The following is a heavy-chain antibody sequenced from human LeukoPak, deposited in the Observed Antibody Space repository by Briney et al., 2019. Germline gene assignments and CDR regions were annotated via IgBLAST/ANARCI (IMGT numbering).Heavy chain of an antibody. CDR2: ISYDGSNK. V-gene: IGHV3-30-3*01. D-gene: IGHD3-22*01. CDR1: GFTFSSYA. CDR3: ARVGLLVNY. Sequence: PGRSLRLSCAASGFTFSSYAMRWVRQAPGKGLEWVAVISYDGSNKYYADSVKGRFTISRDNSKNTLYLQMNSLRAEDTAVYYCARVGLLVNYWGQGTLVTVSS. J-gene: IGHJ4*02.